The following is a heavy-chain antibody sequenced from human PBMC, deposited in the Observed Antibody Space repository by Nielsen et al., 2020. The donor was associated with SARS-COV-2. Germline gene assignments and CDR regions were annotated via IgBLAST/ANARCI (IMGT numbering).Heavy chain of an antibody. V-gene: IGHV4-61*01. CDR2: IYYSGST. J-gene: IGHJ4*02. CDR1: GGSVSSGSYY. Sequence: SETLSLTCTVSGGSVSSGSYYWSWIRQPPGKGLEWIGYIYYSGSTNYNPSLKSRVTISVDTSKNQFSLKLSSVTAADTAVYYCASHYYDSSGYYFDYWGQGTLVTVSS. D-gene: IGHD3-22*01. CDR3: ASHYYDSSGYYFDY.